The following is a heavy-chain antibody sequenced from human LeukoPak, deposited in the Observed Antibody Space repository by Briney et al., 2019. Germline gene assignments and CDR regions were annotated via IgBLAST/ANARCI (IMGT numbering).Heavy chain of an antibody. Sequence: GGSLRLSCAASGFIVSSNYMSWVRQAPGKGLEWVLVIYSGGSTYYADSVKGRFTISRDNSKNTLYVQVNSLGTEDTAAYYCAKGSYYDSSGSFYFDYWGQGTLVTVSS. D-gene: IGHD3-22*01. CDR2: IYSGGST. CDR3: AKGSYYDSSGSFYFDY. CDR1: GFIVSSNY. J-gene: IGHJ4*02. V-gene: IGHV3-53*01.